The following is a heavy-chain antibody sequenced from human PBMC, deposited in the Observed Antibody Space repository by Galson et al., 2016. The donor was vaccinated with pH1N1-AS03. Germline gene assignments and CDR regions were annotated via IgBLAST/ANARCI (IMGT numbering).Heavy chain of an antibody. CDR1: QATFSSYG. V-gene: IGHV3-30*03. CDR2: ISSDGSET. Sequence: LRLSCAASQATFSSYGMHWVRQAPGGGLEWVSFISSDGSETYYADSVKGRFTISRDNSKRTLFVQLNSLRRDDTAAYFCARDYAYCNGPSCFNIDDWGQGTLVIVSP. CDR3: ARDYAYCNGPSCFNIDD. D-gene: IGHD2-21*01. J-gene: IGHJ4*02.